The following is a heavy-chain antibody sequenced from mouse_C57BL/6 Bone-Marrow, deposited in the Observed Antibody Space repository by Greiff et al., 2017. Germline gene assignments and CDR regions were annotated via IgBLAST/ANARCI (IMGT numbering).Heavy chain of an antibody. Sequence: EVQLQQSGAELVRPGASVKLSCTASGFNIKDDYMHWVKQRPEQGLEWIGWIDPENGDTEYASKFQGKATITADTSSNTAYLQLSSLTSEDTAVYYCTTSGLFTTVVAFLYWYFDVWGTGTTVTVSS. CDR2: IDPENGDT. CDR3: TTSGLFTTVVAFLYWYFDV. V-gene: IGHV14-4*01. CDR1: GFNIKDDY. J-gene: IGHJ1*03. D-gene: IGHD1-1*01.